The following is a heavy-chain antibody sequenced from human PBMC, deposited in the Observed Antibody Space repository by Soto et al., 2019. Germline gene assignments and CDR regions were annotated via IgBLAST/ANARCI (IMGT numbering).Heavy chain of an antibody. Sequence: ASVKVSCKASGYTFTSYGISWVRQAPGQGLERMGWISAYNGNTNYAQKLQGRVTMTTDTSTSTAYMELRSLRSDDTAVYYCARDIQADYDFWSGPYYYYGMDVWGQGTTVSVSS. V-gene: IGHV1-18*01. D-gene: IGHD3-3*01. CDR3: ARDIQADYDFWSGPYYYYGMDV. CDR2: ISAYNGNT. J-gene: IGHJ6*02. CDR1: GYTFTSYG.